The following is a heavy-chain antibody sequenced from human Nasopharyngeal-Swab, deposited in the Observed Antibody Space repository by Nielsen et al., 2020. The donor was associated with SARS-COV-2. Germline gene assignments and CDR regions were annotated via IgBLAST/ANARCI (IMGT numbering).Heavy chain of an antibody. V-gene: IGHV1-69*01. D-gene: IGHD3-9*01. J-gene: IGHJ6*02. Sequence: WVGQAPGQGLEWMGGIIPIFGTTDYAQKFQGTVTITADESTSTVYMGLNSLRFEDTAVYYCAKGVRYFDFLPPNTYYYYGLDLWGQGTTVTVSS. CDR3: AKGVRYFDFLPPNTYYYYGLDL. CDR2: IIPIFGTT.